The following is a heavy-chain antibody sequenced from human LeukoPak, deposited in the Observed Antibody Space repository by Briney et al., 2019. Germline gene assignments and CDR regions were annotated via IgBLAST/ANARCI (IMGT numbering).Heavy chain of an antibody. CDR3: ARGSYSGSYWGFDY. Sequence: ASVKVSCKASGYTFTGYYMHWVRQAPGQGLEWMGWINPNSGGTNYAQKFQGRVTMTTDTSTSTAYMELRSLRSDDTAVYYCARGSYSGSYWGFDYWGQGTLVTVSS. D-gene: IGHD1-26*01. J-gene: IGHJ4*02. CDR1: GYTFTGYY. CDR2: INPNSGGT. V-gene: IGHV1-2*02.